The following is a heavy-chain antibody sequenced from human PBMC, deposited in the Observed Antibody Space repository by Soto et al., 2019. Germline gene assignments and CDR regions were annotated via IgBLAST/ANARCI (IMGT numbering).Heavy chain of an antibody. CDR1: GFTFSSYA. CDR2: ISGSGGST. V-gene: IGHV3-23*01. J-gene: IGHJ3*02. CDR3: AKDVLDDGDFPRCAFDI. D-gene: IGHD4-17*01. Sequence: GGSLRLSCAASGFTFSSYAMSWVRQAPGKGLEWVSAISGSGGSTYYADSVKGRFTISRDNSKNTLYLQMNSLRAEDTAVDYCAKDVLDDGDFPRCAFDIWGQGTMVTVSS.